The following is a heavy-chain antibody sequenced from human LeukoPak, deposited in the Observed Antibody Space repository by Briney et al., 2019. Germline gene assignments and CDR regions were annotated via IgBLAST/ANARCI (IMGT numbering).Heavy chain of an antibody. CDR2: IIPIFGTA. Sequence: SVKVSCKASGGTFSSYVISWVRQAPGQGLEWMGGIIPIFGTANYAQKFQGRVTITADGSTSTAYMELSRLRSDDTAVYYCARVKDSPMWGQGTMVTVSS. CDR3: ARVKDSPM. CDR1: GGTFSSYV. V-gene: IGHV1-69*13. J-gene: IGHJ3*01. D-gene: IGHD3/OR15-3a*01.